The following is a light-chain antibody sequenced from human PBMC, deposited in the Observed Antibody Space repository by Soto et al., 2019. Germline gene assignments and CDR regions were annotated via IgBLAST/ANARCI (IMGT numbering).Light chain of an antibody. J-gene: IGKJ4*01. V-gene: IGKV3-15*01. CDR3: QQYYYWPLT. CDR2: SAS. Sequence: EILMTQSPATLSISPGEGATLSCRASQGVGRSVAWYQQTPGQSPRLLIYSASTRASGVPARFSGSGSGTEFTLTISRLQSEDFAVYSCQQYYYWPLTFGGGTKVDIK. CDR1: QGVGRS.